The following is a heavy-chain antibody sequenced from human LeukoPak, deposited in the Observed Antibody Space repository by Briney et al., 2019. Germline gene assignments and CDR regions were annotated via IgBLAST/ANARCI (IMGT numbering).Heavy chain of an antibody. D-gene: IGHD3-22*01. CDR3: AKDRAPMIVVVTSFDY. CDR2: ISGSGGST. Sequence: GGSLRLSCAASGFTLSSYAMSWVRQAPGKGLEWVSAISGSGGSTYYADSVKGRFTISRDNSKNTLYLQMNSLRAEDTAVYYCAKDRAPMIVVVTSFDYWGQGTLVTVSS. V-gene: IGHV3-23*01. J-gene: IGHJ4*02. CDR1: GFTLSSYA.